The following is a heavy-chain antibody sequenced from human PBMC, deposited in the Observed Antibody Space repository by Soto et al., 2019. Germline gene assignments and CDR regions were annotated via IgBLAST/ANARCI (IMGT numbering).Heavy chain of an antibody. Sequence: QLQLQESGSRLVKPSQTLSLTCAVSGGSISRAGYSWSWIRQSPGKGLEWIGYIYNSGSTFYNPSLKSRLTISVDRYKNQLSLQLNSVTAADTAVYYCASSRVVTTDFDYWGQGTLVTVSS. J-gene: IGHJ4*02. CDR3: ASSRVVTTDFDY. CDR1: GGSISRAGYS. CDR2: IYNSGST. V-gene: IGHV4-30-2*06. D-gene: IGHD2-21*02.